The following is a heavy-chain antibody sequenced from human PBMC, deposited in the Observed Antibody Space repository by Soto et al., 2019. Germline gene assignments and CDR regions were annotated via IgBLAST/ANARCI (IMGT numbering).Heavy chain of an antibody. J-gene: IGHJ4*02. CDR2: IYSGGST. V-gene: IGHV3-53*02. Sequence: EVQLVETGGGLIQPGGSLRLSCAASGFTVSSNYMSWVRQAPGKGLEWVSVIYSGGSTYYADSVKGRFTISRDNSKNTLYLQMNSLRAEDTAVYYCARDSGGYYPRYDYWGQGTLVTVSS. CDR1: GFTVSSNY. CDR3: ARDSGGYYPRYDY. D-gene: IGHD3-22*01.